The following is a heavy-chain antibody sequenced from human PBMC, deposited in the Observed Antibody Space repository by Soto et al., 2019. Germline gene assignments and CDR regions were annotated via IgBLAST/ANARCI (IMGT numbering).Heavy chain of an antibody. Sequence: QVQLVESGGGVVQPGRSLRLSCAASGFTFSSYGMHWVRQAPGKGLEWVAVISYDGSNKYYADSVKGRFTISRDNSKNTLYLQMNSLRAEDTAVYYCAKDRNPASKTTVYYYGMDVWGQGTTVTVSS. CDR1: GFTFSSYG. V-gene: IGHV3-30*18. J-gene: IGHJ6*02. D-gene: IGHD4-17*01. CDR3: AKDRNPASKTTVYYYGMDV. CDR2: ISYDGSNK.